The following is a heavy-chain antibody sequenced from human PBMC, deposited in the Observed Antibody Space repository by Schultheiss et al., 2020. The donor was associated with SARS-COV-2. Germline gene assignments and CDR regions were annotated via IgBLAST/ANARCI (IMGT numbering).Heavy chain of an antibody. V-gene: IGHV3-30*03. Sequence: GESLKISCAASGFTFSSYGMHWVRQAPGKGLEWVAVISYDGSNKYYADSVKGRFTISRDNSKNTLYLQMNSLRAEDTAVYYCARPPIAARGPVSWGQGTLVTVSS. J-gene: IGHJ5*02. CDR3: ARPPIAARGPVS. CDR1: GFTFSSYG. D-gene: IGHD6-6*01. CDR2: ISYDGSNK.